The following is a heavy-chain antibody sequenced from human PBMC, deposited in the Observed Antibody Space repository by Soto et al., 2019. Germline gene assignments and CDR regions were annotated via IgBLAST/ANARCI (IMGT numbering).Heavy chain of an antibody. CDR2: IYYSGST. J-gene: IGHJ3*02. Sequence: SETLSLTCTVSGGSISSYYWSWIRQPPGKGLEWIGYIYYSGSTNYNPSLKSRVTISVDTSKNQFSLKLSSVTAADTAGYYCWRERNFWSGYWGPDAFDIWGQGTMVTVSS. V-gene: IGHV4-59*01. D-gene: IGHD3-3*01. CDR1: GGSISSYY. CDR3: WRERNFWSGYWGPDAFDI.